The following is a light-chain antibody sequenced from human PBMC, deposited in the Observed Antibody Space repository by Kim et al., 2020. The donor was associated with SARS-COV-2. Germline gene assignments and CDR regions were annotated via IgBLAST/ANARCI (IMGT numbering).Light chain of an antibody. CDR3: NSRDSSGNRLV. J-gene: IGLJ3*02. CDR2: GKN. V-gene: IGLV3-19*01. CDR1: SLRSYY. Sequence: SSELTQDPAVSVALGQTVRITCQGDSLRSYYASWXQQKPGQAPVLVIYGKNNRPSGIPDRFSGSSSGNTASLTITGAQAEDEADYYCNSRDSSGNRLVFG.